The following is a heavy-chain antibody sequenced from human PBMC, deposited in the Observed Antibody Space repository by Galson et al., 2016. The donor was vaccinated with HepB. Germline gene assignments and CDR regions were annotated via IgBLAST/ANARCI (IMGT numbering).Heavy chain of an antibody. CDR2: ISDNGGST. V-gene: IGHV3-23*01. CDR3: ANPGTYLLY. J-gene: IGHJ4*02. D-gene: IGHD2-21*01. Sequence: SLRLSCAASGFTFSSYAMSWVRQAPGKGLEWVSGISDNGGSTFYADSVKGRFTISRDNSENTVYLQMNSLRAEDTAKYYCANPGTYLLYWGQGTLVTVSS. CDR1: GFTFSSYA.